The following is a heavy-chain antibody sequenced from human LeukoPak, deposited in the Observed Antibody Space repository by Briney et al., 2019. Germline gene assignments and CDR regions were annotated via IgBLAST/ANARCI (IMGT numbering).Heavy chain of an antibody. J-gene: IGHJ4*02. CDR2: IIPIFGTA. Sequence: SVKVSCKASGGTFSSYAISWVRQAPGQGLEWMGGIIPIFGTANYAQKFQGRVTITADESTSTACMELSSLRSEDTAVYYCARDLGNYYGSGSYYYWGQGTLVTVSS. CDR1: GGTFSSYA. CDR3: ARDLGNYYGSGSYYY. D-gene: IGHD3-10*01. V-gene: IGHV1-69*01.